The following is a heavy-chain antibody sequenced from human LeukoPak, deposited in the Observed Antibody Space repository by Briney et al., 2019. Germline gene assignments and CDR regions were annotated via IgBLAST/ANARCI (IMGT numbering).Heavy chain of an antibody. CDR3: VLIVVVPAAMEASDAFDI. J-gene: IGHJ3*02. CDR1: GFTFSSYG. D-gene: IGHD2-2*01. Sequence: GGSLRLSCAASGFTFSSYGMHWVRQAPGKGLEWVAFIRYDGSNKYYADSVKGRFTISRDNSKNTLYLQMNSLRAEDTAVYYCVLIVVVPAAMEASDAFDIWGQGTMVTVSS. V-gene: IGHV3-30*02. CDR2: IRYDGSNK.